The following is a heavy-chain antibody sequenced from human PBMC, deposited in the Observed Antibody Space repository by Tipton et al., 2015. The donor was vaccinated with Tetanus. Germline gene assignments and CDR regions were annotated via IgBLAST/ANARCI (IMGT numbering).Heavy chain of an antibody. Sequence: SLRLSCAASGFSISTCYINWVRQAPGKGLEWVSSISSGSTYIYYADSVKGRFTISRDNAKNSLYLLMDSLRAEDTAVYYCARDQIVEQATRDHDYGVDVWGQGTTVTVSS. CDR1: GFSISTCY. CDR3: ARDQIVEQATRDHDYGVDV. J-gene: IGHJ6*02. V-gene: IGHV3-21*01. CDR2: ISSGSTYI. D-gene: IGHD3-22*01.